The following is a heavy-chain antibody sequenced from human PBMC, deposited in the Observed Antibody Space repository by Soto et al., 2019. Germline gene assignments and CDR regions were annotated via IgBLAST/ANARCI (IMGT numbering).Heavy chain of an antibody. CDR3: ARDDGTISRGWFDP. CDR1: GGSFSTYY. V-gene: IGHV4-34*01. D-gene: IGHD3-9*01. CDR2: INPSGTT. J-gene: IGHJ5*02. Sequence: QVQLQQWGAGLLKPSETLSLTCAVYGGSFSTYYWTWIRQPPGKGLEWIGEINPSGTTNYNPSLKSRVTLSIDTSKTQFSLRLTSVTAADTAVYYCARDDGTISRGWFDPGGQGTLVTVSS.